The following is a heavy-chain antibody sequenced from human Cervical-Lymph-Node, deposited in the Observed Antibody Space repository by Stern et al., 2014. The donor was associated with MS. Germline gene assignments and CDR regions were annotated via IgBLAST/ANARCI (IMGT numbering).Heavy chain of an antibody. D-gene: IGHD1-26*01. J-gene: IGHJ5*02. V-gene: IGHV4-31*03. Sequence: QVQLQESGPGLVKPSQTLSLTCTVSGDSINSGGHYWSWIRQRPGKGLKWIGYIYNSGATFYSPSLKGRVTISLDTSKNQFSLTLSSVTAADTAIYYCASRWSGTYYGQNWFDPWGQGILVAVSS. CDR3: ASRWSGTYYGQNWFDP. CDR2: IYNSGAT. CDR1: GDSINSGGHY.